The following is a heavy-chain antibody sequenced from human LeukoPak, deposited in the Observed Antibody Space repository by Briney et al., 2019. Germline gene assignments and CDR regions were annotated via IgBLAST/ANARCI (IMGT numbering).Heavy chain of an antibody. D-gene: IGHD5-18*01. Sequence: SEILSLTCTVSGGSISSYYWSWIRQPPGKGLEWIGYIYYSGSTNYNPSLKSRVTISVDTSKNQFSLKLSSVTAADRAVYYCARGYSYGYRFDLWGRGTLVTVSS. V-gene: IGHV4-59*01. J-gene: IGHJ2*01. CDR2: IYYSGST. CDR1: GGSISSYY. CDR3: ARGYSYGYRFDL.